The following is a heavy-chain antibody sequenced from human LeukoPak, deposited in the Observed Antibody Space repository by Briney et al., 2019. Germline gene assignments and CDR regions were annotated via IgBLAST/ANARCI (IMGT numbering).Heavy chain of an antibody. D-gene: IGHD3-3*01. J-gene: IGHJ4*02. V-gene: IGHV1-2*06. CDR2: INPNSGGT. Sequence: ASVKVSCKASGGTFISYAISWVRQAPGQGLEWMGRINPNSGGTNYAQKFQGRVTMTRDTSISTAYMELSRLRSDDTAVYYCASNDFWSGLFDYWGQGTLVTVSS. CDR3: ASNDFWSGLFDY. CDR1: GGTFISYA.